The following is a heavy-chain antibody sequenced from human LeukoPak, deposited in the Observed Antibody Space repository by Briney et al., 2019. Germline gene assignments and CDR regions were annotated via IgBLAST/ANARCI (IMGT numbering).Heavy chain of an antibody. J-gene: IGHJ5*02. CDR3: AKRGVRGNWFHP. CDR2: INGAGNSS. Sequence: QPGGSLRLSCAASGFTFNLYAMNWVRQAPGKGLEWVSSINGAGNSSYYADSLRGRFTVSRDNSKNTLYLQMNSLRAEDTAVYYCAKRGVRGNWFHPWGQGTMVTVSS. V-gene: IGHV3-23*01. CDR1: GFTFNLYA. D-gene: IGHD3-10*01.